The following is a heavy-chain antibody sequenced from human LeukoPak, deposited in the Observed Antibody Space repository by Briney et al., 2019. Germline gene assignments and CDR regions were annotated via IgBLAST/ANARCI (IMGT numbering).Heavy chain of an antibody. V-gene: IGHV4-59*01. CDR1: GGSISSSY. J-gene: IGHJ4*02. Sequence: SETLSLTCTVSGGSISSSYWSWIRQPPGKGLDWIGYIYYSGSTNYNPSLKSRVTISVDTSKNQFSLKLSSVTAADTAVYYCARAGDIVATMTPDYWGQGTLVTVSS. D-gene: IGHD5-12*01. CDR3: ARAGDIVATMTPDY. CDR2: IYYSGST.